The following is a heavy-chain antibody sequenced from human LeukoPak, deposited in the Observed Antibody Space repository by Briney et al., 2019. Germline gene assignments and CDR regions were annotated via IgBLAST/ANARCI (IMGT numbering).Heavy chain of an antibody. Sequence: GESLKISCKGSGYSFTSYWIAWVRQMPGKGLEWMGIIYPGDSDTTYSPSFQGQVTISADKSISTAYLHWSSLKASDTAMYYCARANRAVTESDFDYWGQGTLVTVSS. V-gene: IGHV5-51*01. J-gene: IGHJ4*02. CDR3: ARANRAVTESDFDY. D-gene: IGHD5-18*01. CDR1: GYSFTSYW. CDR2: IYPGDSDT.